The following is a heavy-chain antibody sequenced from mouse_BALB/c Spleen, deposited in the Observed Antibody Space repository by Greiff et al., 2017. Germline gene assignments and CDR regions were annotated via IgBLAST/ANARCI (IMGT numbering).Heavy chain of an antibody. CDR1: GYTFTSYW. J-gene: IGHJ3*01. CDR2: IYPGDGDT. D-gene: IGHD2-1*01. Sequence: QVQLQQSGAELARPGASVKLSCKASGYTFTSYWMQWVKQRPGQGLEWIGAIYPGDGDTRYTQKFKGKATLTADKSSSTAYMQLSSLASEDSAVYYCARTPHSLYGNYVWFAYWGQGTLVTVSA. V-gene: IGHV1-87*01. CDR3: ARTPHSLYGNYVWFAY.